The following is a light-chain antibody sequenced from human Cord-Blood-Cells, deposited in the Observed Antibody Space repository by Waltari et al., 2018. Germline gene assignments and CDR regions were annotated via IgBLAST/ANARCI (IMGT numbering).Light chain of an antibody. CDR2: WAS. CDR1: QSVLYSSNNKNY. J-gene: IGKJ1*01. V-gene: IGKV4-1*01. CDR3: MQGTHWPPT. Sequence: DIVMTQSPDSLAVSLGERATINCKSSQSVLYSSNNKNYLAWYQQKPGQPPKLLIYWASTRESGVPDRFSGSGSGTDFTLTISSLQAEDVAVYYCMQGTHWPPTFGQGTKVEIK.